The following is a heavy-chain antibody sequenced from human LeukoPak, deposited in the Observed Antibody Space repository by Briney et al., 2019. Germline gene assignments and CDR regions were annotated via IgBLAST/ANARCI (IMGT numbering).Heavy chain of an antibody. CDR3: ARSPYYYDSSGCFDY. V-gene: IGHV4-59*01. D-gene: IGHD3-22*01. CDR2: IYYSGST. J-gene: IGHJ4*02. CDR1: GGSTSSYY. Sequence: SETLSLTCTVSGGSTSSYYWSWIRQPPGKGLEWIGYIYYSGSTNYNPSLKSRVTISVDTSENQFSLKLSSVTAADTAVYYCARSPYYYDSSGCFDYWGQGTLVTVSS.